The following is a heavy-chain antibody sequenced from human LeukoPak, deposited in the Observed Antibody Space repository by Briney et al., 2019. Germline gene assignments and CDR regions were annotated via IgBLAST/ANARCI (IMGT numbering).Heavy chain of an antibody. CDR2: IKSKTGGGTT. V-gene: IGHV3-15*01. CDR1: GFTFSNAW. J-gene: IGHJ3*02. CDR3: TTDVDTAMVSYAFDI. D-gene: IGHD5-18*01. Sequence: GGSLRLSCAASGFTFSNAWMSWVRQAPGKGLEWVGRIKSKTGGGTTDYAAPVKGRFTISRDDSKNTLYLQMNSLKTEDTAVFYCTTDVDTAMVSYAFDIWGQGTMVTVSS.